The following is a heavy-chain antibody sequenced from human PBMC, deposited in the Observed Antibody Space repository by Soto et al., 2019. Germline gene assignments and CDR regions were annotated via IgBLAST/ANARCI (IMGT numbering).Heavy chain of an antibody. CDR1: GGTISSYY. V-gene: IGHV4-59*01. Sequence: SETLSLTCTVSGGTISSYYWSWIRQPPGKGLEWIGYIYYSGSTNYNPSLKSRVTISVDTSKNQFSLKLSSVTAADTAVYYCARAYYDFWSGYLNWFDPWGQGTLVTVSS. D-gene: IGHD3-3*01. J-gene: IGHJ5*02. CDR3: ARAYYDFWSGYLNWFDP. CDR2: IYYSGST.